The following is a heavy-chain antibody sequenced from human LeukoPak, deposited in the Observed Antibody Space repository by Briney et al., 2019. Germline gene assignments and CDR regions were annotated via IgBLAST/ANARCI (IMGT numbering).Heavy chain of an antibody. Sequence: GGSLRLSCEASGFVFSNYGIHWVRQAPGKGLEWVAVISYDGSDTYYADSVKGRFTISRDDSKNTLYLQMNSLRAEDTAVYYCAKPIGYCSGGSCYLWDYWGQGTLVTVSS. CDR2: ISYDGSDT. CDR1: GFVFSNYG. D-gene: IGHD2-15*01. CDR3: AKPIGYCSGGSCYLWDY. J-gene: IGHJ4*02. V-gene: IGHV3-30*18.